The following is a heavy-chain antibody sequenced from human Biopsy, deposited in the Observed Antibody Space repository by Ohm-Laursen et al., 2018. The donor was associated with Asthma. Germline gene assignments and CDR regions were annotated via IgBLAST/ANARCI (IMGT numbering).Heavy chain of an antibody. CDR3: ARKAGSCISRTCYSLDF. Sequence: SSVKVSCKSLGGTFNTYVIGWVRQAPGQGLEWMGGINSVFGTTTYPRKFQDRVTITADDSTSTVYMELSSLRSEDTAVYYCARKAGSCISRTCYSLDFWGQGTMVTVSS. CDR1: GGTFNTYV. CDR2: INSVFGTT. D-gene: IGHD2-2*01. V-gene: IGHV1-69*01. J-gene: IGHJ4*02.